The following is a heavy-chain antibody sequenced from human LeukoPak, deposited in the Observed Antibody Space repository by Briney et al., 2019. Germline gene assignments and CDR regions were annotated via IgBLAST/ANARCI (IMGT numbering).Heavy chain of an antibody. CDR2: IKQGGSEK. J-gene: IGHJ5*02. D-gene: IGHD3-10*01. CDR1: GFTFSSYW. V-gene: IGHV3-7*01. Sequence: GGSLRLSCAASGFTFSSYWMSWVRQAPGKGLEWVANIKQGGSEKYYVDSVKGRFTISRDNAKNSLYLQMNSLRAEDTAVYYCARDLSVVRGAEYNWFDPWGQGTLVTVSS. CDR3: ARDLSVVRGAEYNWFDP.